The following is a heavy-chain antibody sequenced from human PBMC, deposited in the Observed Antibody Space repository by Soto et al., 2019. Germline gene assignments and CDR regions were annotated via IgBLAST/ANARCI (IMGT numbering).Heavy chain of an antibody. J-gene: IGHJ6*02. CDR3: ARDPTPIAGSSTVYFFFGLDV. V-gene: IGHV3-30*04. CDR2: ISSDGPLE. CDR1: EFTFSHYP. Sequence: GGSLRLSCFASEFTFSHYPLQWIRHAPGRGLEWVAAISSDGPLEYYADSVKGRFTISRENSKNTLFLQMNGLKPEDTALYYCARDPTPIAGSSTVYFFFGLDVWGQGTTVTVSS. D-gene: IGHD6-6*01.